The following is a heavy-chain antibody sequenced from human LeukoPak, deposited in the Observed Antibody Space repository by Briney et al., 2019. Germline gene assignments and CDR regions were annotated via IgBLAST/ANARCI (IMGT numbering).Heavy chain of an antibody. Sequence: SETLSLTCTVSGGSISSYYWSWIRQPPGKGLEWIGYIYYSGSTNYNPSLKSRVTISVDTSKNQFSLKLSSVTAADTAMYYCARGTGPDSPDVDYFDYWGQGTLVTVSS. CDR3: ARGTGPDSPDVDYFDY. CDR1: GGSISSYY. J-gene: IGHJ4*02. CDR2: IYYSGST. D-gene: IGHD3-22*01. V-gene: IGHV4-59*01.